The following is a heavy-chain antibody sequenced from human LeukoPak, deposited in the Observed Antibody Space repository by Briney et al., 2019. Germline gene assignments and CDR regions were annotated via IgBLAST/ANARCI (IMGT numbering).Heavy chain of an antibody. J-gene: IGHJ5*02. CDR2: ISDSGDDT. Sequence: GGSLRLSCTGSGFTFSNYVMRWVREAPGKRLELVSGISDSGDDTYYAEFVNGRFTISRDNSKNTPFLQMNILRVEDTAVYYCVKVGGGGGWYWSPWGQGTLVTVSS. D-gene: IGHD6-19*01. CDR3: VKVGGGGGWYWSP. CDR1: GFTFSNYV. V-gene: IGHV3-23*01.